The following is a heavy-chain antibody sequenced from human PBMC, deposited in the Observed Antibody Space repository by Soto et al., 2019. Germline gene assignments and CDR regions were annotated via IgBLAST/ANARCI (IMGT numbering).Heavy chain of an antibody. CDR2: IYYSGST. Sequence: SETLSLTCTVSGGSISSYYWSWIRQPPGKGLEWIGYIYYSGSTNYNPSLKSRVTISVDTSKNQFSLKLSSVTAADTAVYYCARHLVQKGMVRGEYYSYYMDVWGKGITVTVSS. CDR1: GGSISSYY. CDR3: ARHLVQKGMVRGEYYSYYMDV. D-gene: IGHD3-10*01. J-gene: IGHJ6*03. V-gene: IGHV4-59*08.